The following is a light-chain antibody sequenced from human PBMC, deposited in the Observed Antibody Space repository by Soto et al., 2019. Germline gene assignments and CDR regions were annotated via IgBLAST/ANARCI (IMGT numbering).Light chain of an antibody. CDR1: QGISNY. V-gene: IGKV1-27*01. CDR3: QKYNSSLWT. J-gene: IGKJ1*01. Sequence: DIPMTQSPSSLSASVGDRVTITCRASQGISNYLAWYQQKPGKVPQLLIYSASVLQSGVPSRFSGSGSETDFTLTISSLQPEDVATDYCQKYNSSLWTFGQGTKVEIK. CDR2: SAS.